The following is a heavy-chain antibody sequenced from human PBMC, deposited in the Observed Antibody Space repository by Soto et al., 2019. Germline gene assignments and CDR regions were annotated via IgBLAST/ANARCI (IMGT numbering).Heavy chain of an antibody. CDR3: AREGGDAARFYYFYGMDV. V-gene: IGHV4-59*01. CDR2: IDNTGST. Sequence: SETLSLTCTVSRGSISRYYWSWIRQPPGKGLEWIGYIDNTGSTIYNPSLKSRVTISVDTSRNQFSLKLSSVTAADTAVYYCAREGGDAARFYYFYGMDVWGQGTTVTVYS. CDR1: RGSISRYY. D-gene: IGHD6-6*01. J-gene: IGHJ6*02.